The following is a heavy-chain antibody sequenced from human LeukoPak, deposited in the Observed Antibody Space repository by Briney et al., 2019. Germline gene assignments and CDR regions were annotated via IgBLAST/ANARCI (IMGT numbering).Heavy chain of an antibody. CDR2: TYYSSKWYN. Sequence: SQTLSLTCAIYGDSVSSNSAAWNWIRQSPSRGLEWLGRTYYSSKWYNDYAVSVKSRITINPDTSKNQFSLQLNSVTPEDTALYYCARGAVAVRNAFDIWGQGTMVTVSS. V-gene: IGHV6-1*01. D-gene: IGHD6-19*01. J-gene: IGHJ3*02. CDR3: ARGAVAVRNAFDI. CDR1: GDSVSSNSAA.